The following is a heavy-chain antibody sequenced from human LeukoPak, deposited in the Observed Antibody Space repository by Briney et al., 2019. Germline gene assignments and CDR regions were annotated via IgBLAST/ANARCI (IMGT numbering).Heavy chain of an antibody. D-gene: IGHD6-13*01. CDR1: GGTFSSYA. J-gene: IGHJ4*02. V-gene: IGHV1-69*06. CDR2: IIPIFGTA. CDR3: ATAPLAAAGLFDY. Sequence: SVKVSCKASGGTFSSYAISWVRQAPGQGREWMGGIIPIFGTANYAQKFQGRVTMTEDTSTDTAYMELSSLRSEDTAVYYCATAPLAAAGLFDYWGQGTLVTVSS.